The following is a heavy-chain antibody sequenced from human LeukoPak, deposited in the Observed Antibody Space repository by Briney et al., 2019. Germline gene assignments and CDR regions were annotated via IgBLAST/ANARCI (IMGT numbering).Heavy chain of an antibody. CDR3: AKDKGGGYGNDAFDI. CDR2: ISYDGTNQ. D-gene: IGHD3-16*01. Sequence: GGSLRLSCAASGFTFSSYGIHWVRQAPGKGLEWVAVISYDGTNQYYADSVKGRFTISRDNSKNTLYLQMNRLEAEDTAVYCCAKDKGGGYGNDAFDIWGRGTMVTVSS. V-gene: IGHV3-30*18. CDR1: GFTFSSYG. J-gene: IGHJ3*02.